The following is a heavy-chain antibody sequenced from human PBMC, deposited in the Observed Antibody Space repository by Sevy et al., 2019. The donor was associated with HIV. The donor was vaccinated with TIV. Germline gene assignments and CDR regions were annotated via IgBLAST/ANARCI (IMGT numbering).Heavy chain of an antibody. J-gene: IGHJ4*02. CDR1: GGTFSNYA. CDR3: ARTPILVIPGATDLYFDN. CDR2: IIPIFGTT. Sequence: ASLKVSCKASGGTFSNYALSWARQAPGQGLEWMGGIIPIFGTTNFAQTFQGRVTITADEFTSTAYMELSSLGSADTAVYYCARTPILVIPGATDLYFDNWGQGTLVTVSS. V-gene: IGHV1-69*13. D-gene: IGHD2-2*01.